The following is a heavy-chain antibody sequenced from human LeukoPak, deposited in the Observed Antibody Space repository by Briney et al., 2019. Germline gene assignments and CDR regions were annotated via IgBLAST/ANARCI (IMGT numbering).Heavy chain of an antibody. CDR3: ARDRHSSGWFSGQH. J-gene: IGHJ1*01. CDR1: GFTFSTHS. V-gene: IGHV3-48*01. D-gene: IGHD6-19*01. CDR2: ISSSNTTI. Sequence: GGSLRLSCAASGFTFSTHSMNWVRQAPGKGLEWVSYISSSNTTIYYADSVKGRFTISRDNAKNSLYLQMNSLRAEDTAVYYCARDRHSSGWFSGQHWGQGTLVIVSS.